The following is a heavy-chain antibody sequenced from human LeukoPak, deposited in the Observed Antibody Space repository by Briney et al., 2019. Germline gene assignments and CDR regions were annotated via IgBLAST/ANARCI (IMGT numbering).Heavy chain of an antibody. CDR1: GGSFSGYY. Sequence: LSLTCAVYGGSFSGYYMSWIRQAPGKGLEWVSYISSGGSTIYYADSVKGRFTISRDNAKNSLYLQMNSLRAEDTAVYYCARDTYYYDSSGYYYPGGSDCWGQGTLVTVSS. CDR3: ARDTYYYDSSGYYYPGGSDC. D-gene: IGHD3-22*01. CDR2: ISSGGSTI. J-gene: IGHJ4*02. V-gene: IGHV3-11*04.